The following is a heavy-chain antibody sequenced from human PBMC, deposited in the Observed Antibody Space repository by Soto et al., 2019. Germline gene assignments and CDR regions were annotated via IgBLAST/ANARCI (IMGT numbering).Heavy chain of an antibody. V-gene: IGHV1-69*13. Sequence: ASVKVSCKASGGTFSSYAISWVRQAPGQGLEWMGGIIPIFGTANYAQKFQGRVTITADESTSTAYMELSSLRSEDTAVYYCARRIAAQQGVRNYYYMDVWGKGTTVTVSS. CDR1: GGTFSSYA. J-gene: IGHJ6*03. D-gene: IGHD6-6*01. CDR2: IIPIFGTA. CDR3: ARRIAAQQGVRNYYYMDV.